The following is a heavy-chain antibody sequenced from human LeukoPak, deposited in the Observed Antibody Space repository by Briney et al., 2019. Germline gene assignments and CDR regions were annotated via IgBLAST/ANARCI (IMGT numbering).Heavy chain of an antibody. CDR1: GGTFSSYA. V-gene: IGHV1-69*04. Sequence: SVKVSCKASGGTFSSYAISWVRQAPGQGLEWMRRIIPILGIANYAQKFQGRVTITADKSTSTAYMELSSLRSEDTAVYYCAGSYYYDSSGYYEAEGYFDYWGQGTLVTVSS. D-gene: IGHD3-22*01. CDR3: AGSYYYDSSGYYEAEGYFDY. CDR2: IIPILGIA. J-gene: IGHJ4*02.